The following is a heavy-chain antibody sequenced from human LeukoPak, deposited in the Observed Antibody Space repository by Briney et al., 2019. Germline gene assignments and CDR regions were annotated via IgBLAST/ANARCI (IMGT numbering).Heavy chain of an antibody. CDR1: GGSISSYY. Sequence: SETLSLTCTVSGGSISSYYWSRIRQPPGKGLEWIGYIYYSGSTNYNPSLKSRVTISVDTSKNQFSLKLSSVTAADTAVYYCARASDAFDIWGQGTMVTVSS. CDR3: ARASDAFDI. CDR2: IYYSGST. J-gene: IGHJ3*02. V-gene: IGHV4-59*01.